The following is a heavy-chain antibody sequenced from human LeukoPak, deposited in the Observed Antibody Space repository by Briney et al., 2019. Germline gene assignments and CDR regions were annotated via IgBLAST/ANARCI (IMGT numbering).Heavy chain of an antibody. D-gene: IGHD6-13*01. CDR2: IYYSGST. CDR1: GVSISSYY. Sequence: SETLSLTCTVSGVSISSYYWSWIQQPPGKGLEWIGYIYYSGSTNYNPSLKSRVTISVDTSKNQFSLKLSSVTAADAAVYYCARVYRSTWYYWFDPWGQGTLVTVSS. CDR3: ARVYRSTWYYWFDP. V-gene: IGHV4-59*01. J-gene: IGHJ5*02.